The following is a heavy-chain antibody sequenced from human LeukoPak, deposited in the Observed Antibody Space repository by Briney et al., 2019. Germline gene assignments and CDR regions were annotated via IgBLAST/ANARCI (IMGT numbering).Heavy chain of an antibody. D-gene: IGHD2-2*01. CDR3: ATVTSWADY. CDR2: INSDGSST. V-gene: IGHV3-74*01. Sequence: GGSLRLSRAASGFTSCIFWMHWVRHAPGKGLVWVSRINSDGSSTSYADSVKGRFTISRDNAKNTLYLQMHSRRAEDAAVYYCATVTSWADYWGQGTLVTVSS. J-gene: IGHJ4*02. CDR1: GFTSCIFW.